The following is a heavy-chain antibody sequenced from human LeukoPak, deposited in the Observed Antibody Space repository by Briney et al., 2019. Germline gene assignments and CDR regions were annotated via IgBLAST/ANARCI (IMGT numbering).Heavy chain of an antibody. CDR1: GFAFSSYA. CDR2: IWYDGSNK. V-gene: IGHV3-33*01. Sequence: GGSLRLSCAASGFAFSSYAMHWVRQAPGKGLEWVAVIWYDGSNKHYADSVKGRFTISRDNSKNTLYLQMSSLRAEDTAVYYCARDRSFDLDYWGQGTLVTVSS. J-gene: IGHJ4*02. CDR3: ARDRSFDLDY. D-gene: IGHD3-9*01.